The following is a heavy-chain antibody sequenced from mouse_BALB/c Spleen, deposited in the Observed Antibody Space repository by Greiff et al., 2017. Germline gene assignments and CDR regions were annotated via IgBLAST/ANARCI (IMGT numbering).Heavy chain of an antibody. CDR1: GFTFSSFG. J-gene: IGHJ3*01. Sequence: DVKLVESGGGLVQPGGSRKLSCAASGFTFSSFGMHWVRQAPEKGLEWVAYISSGSSTIYYADTVKGRFTISRDNPKNTLFLQMTSLRSEDTAMYYCARDYDEGFAYWGQGTLVTVSA. CDR2: ISSGSSTI. CDR3: ARDYDEGFAY. V-gene: IGHV5-17*02. D-gene: IGHD2-4*01.